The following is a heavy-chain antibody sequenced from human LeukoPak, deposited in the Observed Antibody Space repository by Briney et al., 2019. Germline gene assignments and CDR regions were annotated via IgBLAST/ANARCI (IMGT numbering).Heavy chain of an antibody. D-gene: IGHD3-10*01. CDR1: GFTFSTSS. CDR3: ARIYYSDSGGFYSDY. CDR2: ISISSTTI. Sequence: QPGGSLRLSCAASGFTFSTSSMNWVRQAPGKGLEWVSYISISSTTISYADSVRGRFTISRDNAKNSLYLQMNSLRPEDTAVYYCARIYYSDSGGFYSDYWGQGTLVTVSS. V-gene: IGHV3-48*04. J-gene: IGHJ4*02.